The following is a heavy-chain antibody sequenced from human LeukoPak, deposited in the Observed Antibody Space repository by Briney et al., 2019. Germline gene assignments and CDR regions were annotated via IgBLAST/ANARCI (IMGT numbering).Heavy chain of an antibody. CDR3: ARGDYSYGFDLASELGY. CDR1: GYTFTGYY. J-gene: IGHJ4*02. V-gene: IGHV1-2*02. Sequence: GASVKVSCKASGYTFTGYYMHWVRQAPGQGLEWMGWINPNSGGTNYAQKFQGRVTMTRDTSISTAYMELSRLRSEDTAVYYCARGDYSYGFDLASELGYWGQGTLVTVSS. D-gene: IGHD5-18*01. CDR2: INPNSGGT.